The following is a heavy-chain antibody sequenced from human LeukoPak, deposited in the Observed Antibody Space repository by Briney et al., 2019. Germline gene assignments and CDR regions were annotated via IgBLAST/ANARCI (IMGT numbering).Heavy chain of an antibody. J-gene: IGHJ4*02. CDR1: GFTLSSYW. CDR2: INSDESDT. V-gene: IGHV3-74*01. Sequence: GSLRLSCAASGFTLSSYWMHWVRQAPRKGLVWVSRINSDESDTIYSDSVKDGFTISRDNAKNTLYLQMNTLRAADTAVYYCARDLNRRVFTDYWRQGTLVTVSS. CDR3: ARDLNRRVFTDY.